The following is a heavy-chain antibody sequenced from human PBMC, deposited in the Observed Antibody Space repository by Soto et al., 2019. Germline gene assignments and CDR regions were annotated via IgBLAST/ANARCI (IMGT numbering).Heavy chain of an antibody. D-gene: IGHD3-22*01. V-gene: IGHV3-23*01. CDR1: GFTFSNYA. CDR2: SGGSGDWT. CDR3: AKGGGFYWSDTSAYSVFDF. J-gene: IGHJ5*01. Sequence: GGSLRLSCAASGFTFSNYAMSWVRQAPGKGLEWVSASGGSGDWTYYADSGKGRFTISRDNSKNTLSLQMISLRAEDTAVYYCAKGGGFYWSDTSAYSVFDFWAQGSLVT.